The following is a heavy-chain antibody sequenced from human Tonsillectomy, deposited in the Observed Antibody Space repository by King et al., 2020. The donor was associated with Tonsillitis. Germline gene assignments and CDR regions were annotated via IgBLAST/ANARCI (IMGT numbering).Heavy chain of an antibody. Sequence: VHLVESGGGVVQPGRSLRLSCAASGFTFSSYGMHWVRQAPGKGLEWVVVISYDGSNKYYADSVKGRFTISRDNSKNTLYLQMNSLRAEDTAVYYCTRDRDDYIFDYWGQGKLVTVSS. CDR2: ISYDGSNK. J-gene: IGHJ4*02. D-gene: IGHD4/OR15-4a*01. V-gene: IGHV3-33*05. CDR3: TRDRDDYIFDY. CDR1: GFTFSSYG.